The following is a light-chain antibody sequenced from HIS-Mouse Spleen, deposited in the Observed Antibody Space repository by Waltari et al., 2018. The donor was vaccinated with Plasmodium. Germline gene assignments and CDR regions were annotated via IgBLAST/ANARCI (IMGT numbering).Light chain of an antibody. Sequence: SYELTQPPSVSVSPGQTARIPCSGDALPKTYVYLSQQKSGQAPVLVIYEDSKRPSGIPERFSGSSSGTMATLTISGAQVEDEADYYCYSTDSSGNHRVFGGGTKLTVL. CDR1: ALPKTY. CDR2: EDS. CDR3: YSTDSSGNHRV. J-gene: IGLJ3*02. V-gene: IGLV3-10*01.